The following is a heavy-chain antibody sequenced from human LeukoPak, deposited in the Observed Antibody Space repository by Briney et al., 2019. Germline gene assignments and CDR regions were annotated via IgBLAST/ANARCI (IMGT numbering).Heavy chain of an antibody. V-gene: IGHV4-59*01. J-gene: IGHJ3*02. CDR2: IYYSRST. CDR3: AQGRGASGAFDI. CDR1: GGSISSYY. Sequence: PSETLSLTCTVSGGSISSYYWSWIRQPPGKGLGWIGYIYYSRSTNYNPSLKSRVTISVDTSKNQFSLKLSSVTAADTAVYYCAQGRGASGAFDIWGQGTMVTVSS. D-gene: IGHD3-10*01.